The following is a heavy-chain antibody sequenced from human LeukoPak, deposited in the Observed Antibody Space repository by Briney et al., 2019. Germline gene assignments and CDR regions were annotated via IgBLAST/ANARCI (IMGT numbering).Heavy chain of an antibody. V-gene: IGHV3-66*01. CDR2: IYSGGTT. J-gene: IGHJ4*02. CDR1: GFTFSNNY. Sequence: AGSLRLSCAASGFTFSNNYMSWVRQAPGKGLEWVSVIYSGGTTCYADSVKGRFTISRDNSKNTLYLQMDSLRADDTAVYYCARDKGPFDYWGQGTLVTVSS. CDR3: ARDKGPFDY.